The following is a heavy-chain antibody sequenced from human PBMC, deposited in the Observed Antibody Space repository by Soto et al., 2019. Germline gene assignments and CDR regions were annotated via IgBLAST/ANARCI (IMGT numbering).Heavy chain of an antibody. J-gene: IGHJ4*02. CDR1: GFTVSSNY. D-gene: IGHD3-9*01. CDR2: IYSGGST. CDR3: ARTESHVLRYFDWEYYFDY. Sequence: GGSLRLSCAASGFTVSSNYMSWVRQAPGKGLEWVSVIYSGGSTYYADSVKGRFTISRDNSKNTLYLQMNSLRAEDTAVYYCARTESHVLRYFDWEYYFDYWGQGTLVTVSS. V-gene: IGHV3-66*01.